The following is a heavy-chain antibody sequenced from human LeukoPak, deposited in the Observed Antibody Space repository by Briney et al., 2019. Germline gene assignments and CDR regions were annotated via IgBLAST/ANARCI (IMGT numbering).Heavy chain of an antibody. Sequence: KSGGSLRLSCAVSGLTFSRYAMSWVRQAPGKGLEWVGRIKSKTDGGTTDYAAPVKGRFTISRDDSKNTLYLQMNSLKTEDTAVYYCTTDPEDYFDYWGQGTLVTVSS. J-gene: IGHJ4*02. CDR2: IKSKTDGGTT. CDR3: TTDPEDYFDY. V-gene: IGHV3-15*01. CDR1: GLTFSRYA.